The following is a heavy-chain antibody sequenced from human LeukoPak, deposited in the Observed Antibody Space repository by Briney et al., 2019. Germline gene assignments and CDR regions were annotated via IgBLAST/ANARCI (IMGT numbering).Heavy chain of an antibody. Sequence: GGSLRLSCAASGFTFSIYAMSWVRQAPGKGLEWVSGISGSGGSTYYADSVKGRFTISRGNSKNTLFLQMNSLRAEDTAVYYCAKDFLTVTAGWDYWGQGTLVTVSS. CDR2: ISGSGGST. V-gene: IGHV3-23*01. CDR3: AKDFLTVTAGWDY. D-gene: IGHD6-25*01. J-gene: IGHJ4*02. CDR1: GFTFSIYA.